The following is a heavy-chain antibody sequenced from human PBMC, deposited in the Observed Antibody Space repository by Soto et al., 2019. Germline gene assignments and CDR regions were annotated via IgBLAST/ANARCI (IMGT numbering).Heavy chain of an antibody. J-gene: IGHJ4*02. CDR3: ARGRYGDY. CDR1: GYAFTTYG. Sequence: QVHLVQSGAEVKKPGASVKVSCQGSGYAFTTYGITWVRQAPGQGLEWMGWISAHNGNTNYAQKLQGRVTVTRDTSTSTPYMELRSLRYDDTAVYYCARGRYGDYWGQGDLVTVSS. V-gene: IGHV1-18*01. CDR2: ISAHNGNT. D-gene: IGHD1-1*01.